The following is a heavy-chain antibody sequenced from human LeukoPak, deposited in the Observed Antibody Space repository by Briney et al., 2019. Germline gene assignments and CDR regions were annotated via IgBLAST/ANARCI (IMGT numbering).Heavy chain of an antibody. V-gene: IGHV3-9*01. J-gene: IGHJ6*03. CDR3: AKERSSGWPYYYYYMDV. CDR1: GFTFDDYA. CDR2: ISWNSGSI. D-gene: IGHD6-19*01. Sequence: PGGSLRLSCAASGFTFDDYAMHWVRQAPGKGLEWVSGISWNSGSIGYADSVKGRFTISRDNAKNSLYLQMNSLRAEDTALYYCAKERSSGWPYYYYYMDVWGKGTTVTISS.